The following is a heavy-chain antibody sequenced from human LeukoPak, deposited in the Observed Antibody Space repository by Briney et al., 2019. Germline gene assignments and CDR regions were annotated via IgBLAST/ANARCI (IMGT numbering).Heavy chain of an antibody. CDR1: GYTLTELS. V-gene: IGHV1-24*01. Sequence: ASVKVSCKVSGYTLTELSMHWVRQAPGKGLEWMGGFDPEDGEAIYAQKFQGRVTMTEDTSTDTAYMELSSLRSEDTAVYYCATAHYYDSSGYYAYWGQGTLVTVSS. J-gene: IGHJ4*02. CDR3: ATAHYYDSSGYYAY. CDR2: FDPEDGEA. D-gene: IGHD3-22*01.